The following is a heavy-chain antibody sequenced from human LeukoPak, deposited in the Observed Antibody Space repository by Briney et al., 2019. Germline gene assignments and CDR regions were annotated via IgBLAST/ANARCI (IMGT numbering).Heavy chain of an antibody. Sequence: PGGSLRLSCAASGFRFSDSYMSWIRQAPGKGLEWVSYITTSSTYTDYADSVKGRFTISRDNAENSLYLQMNSLRAEDTAVYYCARLLYTSSRYVDYGGQGTLVTVSS. CDR2: ITTSSTYT. V-gene: IGHV3-11*03. J-gene: IGHJ4*02. D-gene: IGHD6-13*01. CDR1: GFRFSDSY. CDR3: ARLLYTSSRYVDY.